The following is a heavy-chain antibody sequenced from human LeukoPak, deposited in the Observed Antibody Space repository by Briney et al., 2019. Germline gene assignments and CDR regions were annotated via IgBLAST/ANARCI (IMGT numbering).Heavy chain of an antibody. V-gene: IGHV3-48*03. CDR1: GFIFSRYE. D-gene: IGHD6-19*01. CDR2: ISSSGNTI. CDR3: ARDPSGWYYFDY. Sequence: GGSLRLSCTGSGFIFSRYEMNWVRQAPGKGLEWVSYISSSGNTIYYADSVKGRFTISRDNSKNTLYLQMNSLRAEDTAVYYCARDPSGWYYFDYWGQGTLVTVSS. J-gene: IGHJ4*02.